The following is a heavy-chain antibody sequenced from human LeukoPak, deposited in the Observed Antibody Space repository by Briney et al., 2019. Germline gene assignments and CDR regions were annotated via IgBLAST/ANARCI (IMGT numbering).Heavy chain of an antibody. J-gene: IGHJ4*02. CDR3: AREYSGRGSGTFDY. CDR2: ISYDGSNK. V-gene: IGHV3-30*03. D-gene: IGHD1-26*01. CDR1: GFTFSSYG. Sequence: PGRSLRLSCAASGFTFSSYGMHWVRQAPGKGLEWVAVISYDGSNKYYADSVKGRFTISRDNSKNTLYLQMNSLRADDTAVYYCAREYSGRGSGTFDYWGQGTLVTVSS.